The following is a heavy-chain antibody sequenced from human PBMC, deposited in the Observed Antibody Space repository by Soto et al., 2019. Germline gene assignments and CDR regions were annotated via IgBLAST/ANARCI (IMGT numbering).Heavy chain of an antibody. Sequence: QVQLVQSGAEVKKPGASVKVSCKASGYTFTSYGISWVRQAPGQGLEWMGWISAYNGNTNYAQKLQGRVTMTTDTYTSTAYRELRSLRSDDKAVYFCARSGQLRARRARYYFDYWGQGTLVTVSS. D-gene: IGHD3-10*01. CDR3: ARSGQLRARRARYYFDY. CDR2: ISAYNGNT. V-gene: IGHV1-18*01. CDR1: GYTFTSYG. J-gene: IGHJ4*02.